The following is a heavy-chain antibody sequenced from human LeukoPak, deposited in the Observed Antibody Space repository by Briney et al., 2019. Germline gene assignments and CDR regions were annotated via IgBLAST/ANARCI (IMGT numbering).Heavy chain of an antibody. CDR2: IWYDGSNK. D-gene: IGHD6-13*01. J-gene: IGHJ4*02. CDR3: AKDLSSSWYGLDY. V-gene: IGHV3-33*06. CDR1: GFTFSSYG. Sequence: PGESLKISCAASGFTFSSYGMHWVRQAPGKGLERGAVIWYDGSNKYYADSVKGRFTISRDNSKNTLYLQMNSLRAEDTAVYYCAKDLSSSWYGLDYWGQGTLVTVSS.